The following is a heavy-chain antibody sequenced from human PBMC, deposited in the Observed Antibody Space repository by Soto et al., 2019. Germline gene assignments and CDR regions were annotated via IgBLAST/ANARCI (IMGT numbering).Heavy chain of an antibody. CDR3: ARGITIFGVVTPLDV. Sequence: GESLKISCKGSGYSFTIYWISLVRQMPGKGLEWMGRIDPSDSYNNYSPSFQGHVTISADKSISTAYLQWSSLKASDTAMYYCARGITIFGVVTPLDVWGQGTTVTVSS. V-gene: IGHV5-10-1*01. CDR1: GYSFTIYW. J-gene: IGHJ6*02. CDR2: IDPSDSYN. D-gene: IGHD3-3*01.